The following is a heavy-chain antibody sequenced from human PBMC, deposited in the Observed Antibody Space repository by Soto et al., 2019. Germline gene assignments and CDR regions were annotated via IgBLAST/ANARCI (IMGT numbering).Heavy chain of an antibody. CDR1: GFTFSSYA. J-gene: IGHJ5*02. CDR2: ISGSGGST. CDR3: AKGIVVVVAASLSA. D-gene: IGHD2-15*01. V-gene: IGHV3-23*01. Sequence: EVQLLESGGGLVQPGGSLRLSCAASGFTFSSYAMSWVRQAPGKGLKWVSAISGSGGSTYYADSVKGRFTISRDNSKNTLYPQMNSLRAEDTAVYYCAKGIVVVVAASLSAWGQGTLVTVSS.